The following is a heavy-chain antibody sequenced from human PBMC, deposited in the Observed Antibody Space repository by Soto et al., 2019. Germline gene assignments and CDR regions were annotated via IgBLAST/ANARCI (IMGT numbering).Heavy chain of an antibody. Sequence: QVHLVESGGGVVQPGRSLRLSCAASGFTFGNFGIHWVRQAPGKGLEWVADISSDGCRKFYADSVKGRFTISRDNSKNTLYLQMNSLRTEDTAVYFCSRGCSGGTNCFYFDFWGQGILVTVSS. V-gene: IGHV3-30*03. D-gene: IGHD6-13*01. CDR2: ISSDGCRK. J-gene: IGHJ4*02. CDR1: GFTFGNFG. CDR3: SRGCSGGTNCFYFDF.